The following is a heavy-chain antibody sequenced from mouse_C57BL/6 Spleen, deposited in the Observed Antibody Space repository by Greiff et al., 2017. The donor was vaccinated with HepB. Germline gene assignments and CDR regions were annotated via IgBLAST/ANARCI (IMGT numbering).Heavy chain of an antibody. J-gene: IGHJ4*01. Sequence: QVQLQQPGAELVKPGASVKVSCKASGYTFTSYWMHWVKQRPGQGLEWIGRIHPSDSDTNYNQKFKGKATLTVAKSSSTAYMQLSSLTSEDSAVYYCAIRAGTRGYYAMDYWGQGTSVTVSS. CDR1: GYTFTSYW. CDR2: IHPSDSDT. V-gene: IGHV1-74*01. D-gene: IGHD4-1*01. CDR3: AIRAGTRGYYAMDY.